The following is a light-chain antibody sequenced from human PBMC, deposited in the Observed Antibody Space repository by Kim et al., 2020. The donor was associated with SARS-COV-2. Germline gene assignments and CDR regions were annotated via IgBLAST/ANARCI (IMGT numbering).Light chain of an antibody. CDR3: QKYYSIPVT. CDR2: CAS. J-gene: IGKJ5*01. CDR1: QSVLYSSNYYNY. Sequence: TTINCMSSQSVLYSSNYYNYLAWSQLKPGQPPTLHFCCASARHSGFSDLFCGSGSRTDFPLPLSTLQAERVAVYYCQKYYSIPVTFGQWTRLEIK. V-gene: IGKV4-1*01.